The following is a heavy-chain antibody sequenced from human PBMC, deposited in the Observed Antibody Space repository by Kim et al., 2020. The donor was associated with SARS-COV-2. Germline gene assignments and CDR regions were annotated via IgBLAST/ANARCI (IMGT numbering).Heavy chain of an antibody. D-gene: IGHD3-3*01. CDR1: GYTFTGYY. V-gene: IGHV1-2*02. Sequence: ASVKVSCKASGYTFTGYYMHWVRQAPGQGLEWMGWINPNSGGTNYAQKFQGRVTMTRDTSISTAYMELSRLRSDDTAVYYCARDHRLLRFLEWYTGYGMDVWGQGTTGTVSS. CDR2: INPNSGGT. CDR3: ARDHRLLRFLEWYTGYGMDV. J-gene: IGHJ6*02.